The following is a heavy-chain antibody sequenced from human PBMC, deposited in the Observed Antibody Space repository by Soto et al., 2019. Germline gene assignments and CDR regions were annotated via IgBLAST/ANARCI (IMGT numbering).Heavy chain of an antibody. CDR3: ARDQTDIGGYSDS. J-gene: IGHJ4*02. CDR2: IWNDGSNE. V-gene: IGHV3-33*01. CDR1: GFPLSSYG. Sequence: QVQLVESGGGVVQPGGSLRLSCEASGFPLSSYGIHWVRQAPGKGLEWLAIIWNDGSNEYYADSVKGRFTISRDNSKNTVYLQVSNLRAEDTAVYFCARDQTDIGGYSDSWGQGTLVTVSS. D-gene: IGHD2-15*01.